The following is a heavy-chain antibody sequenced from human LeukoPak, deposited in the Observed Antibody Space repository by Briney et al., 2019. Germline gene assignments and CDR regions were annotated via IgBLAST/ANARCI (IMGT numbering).Heavy chain of an antibody. CDR3: ARDTWPVNSYGYVPPYYYYYGMDV. Sequence: ASVKVSCKASGHTFTSYAMNWVRQAPGQGLEWMGWINTNTGNPTYAQGFTGRFVFSLDTSVSTAYPQISCLKAEDTAVYYCARDTWPVNSYGYVPPYYYYYGMDVWGQGTTVTVSS. CDR1: GHTFTSYA. J-gene: IGHJ6*02. CDR2: INTNTGNP. V-gene: IGHV7-4-1*02. D-gene: IGHD5-18*01.